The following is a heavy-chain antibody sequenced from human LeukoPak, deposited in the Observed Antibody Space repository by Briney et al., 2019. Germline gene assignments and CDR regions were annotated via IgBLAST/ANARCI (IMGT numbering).Heavy chain of an antibody. V-gene: IGHV3-30*03. CDR3: APEPAYYYDSNRFDY. CDR1: GFTFSSYG. CDR2: ISYDGSNK. Sequence: PGRSLRLSCAASGFTFSSYGMHWVRQAPGKGLEWVAVISYDGSNKYYADSVKGRFTISRDNSKNTLYLQMNSLRAEDTAVYYRAPEPAYYYDSNRFDYWGQGTLVTVSS. D-gene: IGHD3-22*01. J-gene: IGHJ4*02.